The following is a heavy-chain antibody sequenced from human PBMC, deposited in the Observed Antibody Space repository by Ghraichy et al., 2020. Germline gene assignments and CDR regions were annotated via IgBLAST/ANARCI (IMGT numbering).Heavy chain of an antibody. CDR2: ISGSGSGT. D-gene: IGHD3-22*01. CDR1: GFSFSSYA. CDR3: AKDLPQLLNGSSGPSYVDS. Sequence: GGSLRLSCAASGFSFSSYAMSWVRQAPGKGLEWVSGISGSGSGTYYADSVKGRFSISRDNSKNTVYMQMNSVRAEDTAVYYCAKDLPQLLNGSSGPSYVDSWGQGTLVTVSS. V-gene: IGHV3-23*01. J-gene: IGHJ4*02.